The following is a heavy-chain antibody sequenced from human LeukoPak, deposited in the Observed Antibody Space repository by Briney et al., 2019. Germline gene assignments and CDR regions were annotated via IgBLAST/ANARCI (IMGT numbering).Heavy chain of an antibody. V-gene: IGHV3-23*01. Sequence: GGSLRLSCAASGFIFNNYAMSWVRQAPGKGLEWVSSISNNGGETYYADSVNGRFVISRDNSKNTLYLQMNSLRAEDTAVYYCARQVIDPWVGAFDNWGQGTLVTVSS. CDR3: ARQVIDPWVGAFDN. D-gene: IGHD1-26*01. CDR1: GFIFNNYA. J-gene: IGHJ4*02. CDR2: ISNNGGET.